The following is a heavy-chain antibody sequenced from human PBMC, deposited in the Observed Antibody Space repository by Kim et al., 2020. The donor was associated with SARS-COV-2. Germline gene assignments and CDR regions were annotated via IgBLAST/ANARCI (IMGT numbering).Heavy chain of an antibody. D-gene: IGHD6-19*01. CDR2: INHSGST. V-gene: IGHV4-34*01. Sequence: SETLSLTCAVYGGSFSGYYWSWIRQPPGKGLEWIGEINHSGSTNYNPSLKSRVTISVDTSKNQFSLKLSSVTAADTAVYYCARGKSSGWYPPVVFQHWGQGTLVTVSS. CDR1: GGSFSGYY. CDR3: ARGKSSGWYPPVVFQH. J-gene: IGHJ1*01.